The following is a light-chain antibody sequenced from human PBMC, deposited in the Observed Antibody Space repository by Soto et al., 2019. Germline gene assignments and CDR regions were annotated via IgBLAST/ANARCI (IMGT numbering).Light chain of an antibody. J-gene: IGKJ1*01. CDR3: LQTHTFPRT. Sequence: DIQMTQSPSSLSAFVGDRVTITCRASQTIGNYLSWFRQEPGKAPKLLIHGASNLQGGVPSRFSGSGSGTDFPLTISFLQPEDSASYFGLQTHTFPRTFGRGTKVEV. V-gene: IGKV1-39*01. CDR1: QTIGNY. CDR2: GAS.